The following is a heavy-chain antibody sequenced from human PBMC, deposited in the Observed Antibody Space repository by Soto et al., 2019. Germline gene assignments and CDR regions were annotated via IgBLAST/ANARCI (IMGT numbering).Heavy chain of an antibody. V-gene: IGHV3-20*01. CDR2: INWNGGST. D-gene: IGHD3-9*01. Sequence: EAQLVESGGGVVRPGGSLRLSCAASGFTFDDYGMSWVRQAPGKGLEWVSGINWNGGSTGYADSVKGRFTISRDNAKNSLYLQMNSLRAEDTALYHCARERSYFDYYYYYMDVWGKGTTVTVSS. J-gene: IGHJ6*03. CDR1: GFTFDDYG. CDR3: ARERSYFDYYYYYMDV.